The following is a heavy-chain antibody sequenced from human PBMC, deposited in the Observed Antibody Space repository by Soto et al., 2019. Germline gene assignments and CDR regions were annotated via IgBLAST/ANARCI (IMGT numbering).Heavy chain of an antibody. CDR1: GGSFSGYY. Sequence: PSETLSLTCAVYGGSFSGYYWSGIRQPPGKGLEWIGEINHSGSTNYNPSLKSRVTISVDTSKNQFSLKLSSVTAADTAVYYCARVRRPGSDGWGTHRITMIVVANPDAFDIWGQGTMVTVS. V-gene: IGHV4-34*01. CDR2: INHSGST. CDR3: ARVRRPGSDGWGTHRITMIVVANPDAFDI. D-gene: IGHD3-22*01. J-gene: IGHJ3*02.